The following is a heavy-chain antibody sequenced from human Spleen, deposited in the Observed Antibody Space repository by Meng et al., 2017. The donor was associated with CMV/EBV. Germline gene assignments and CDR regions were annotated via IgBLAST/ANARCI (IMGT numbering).Heavy chain of an antibody. V-gene: IGHV4-39*07. D-gene: IGHD2-2*01. J-gene: IGHJ4*02. Sequence: SETLSLTCSVSGGSITSSGSYWGWIRQPPGKGLEWIGTIYYSGHTYYNPSLKSRVSISLDPSNNQLSLKLSSVTAADTAVYFCTRDRDTSTTLLGGQGTLVTVSS. CDR2: IYYSGHT. CDR1: GGSITSSGSY. CDR3: TRDRDTSTTLL.